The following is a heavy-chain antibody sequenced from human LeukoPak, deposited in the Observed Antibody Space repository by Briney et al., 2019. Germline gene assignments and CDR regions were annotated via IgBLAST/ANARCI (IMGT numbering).Heavy chain of an antibody. Sequence: ASVKVSCKASGGTFSSYAISWVRQAPGQGLEWMGGIIPIFGTANYAQKFQGRVTITADESTSTAYMELSSLRSEDTAVYYCARERPSGDSFDYWGQGTLVTVSS. CDR1: GGTFSSYA. J-gene: IGHJ4*02. V-gene: IGHV1-69*13. CDR3: ARERPSGDSFDY. CDR2: IIPIFGTA. D-gene: IGHD2-21*02.